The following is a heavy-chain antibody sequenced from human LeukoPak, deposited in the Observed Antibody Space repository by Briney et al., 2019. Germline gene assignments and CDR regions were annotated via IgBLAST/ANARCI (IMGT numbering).Heavy chain of an antibody. V-gene: IGHV4-39*01. CDR3: ARLYSRDRYYFDY. Sequence: SSETLSVTCTVSGGSISSSSYYWGWIRQPPGKGLEWIGSIYYSGSTYYNPSLKSRVTISVDTSKNQFSLKLSSVTAADTAVYYCARLYSRDRYYFDYWGQGTLVTVSS. CDR1: GGSISSSSYY. D-gene: IGHD1-26*01. CDR2: IYYSGST. J-gene: IGHJ4*02.